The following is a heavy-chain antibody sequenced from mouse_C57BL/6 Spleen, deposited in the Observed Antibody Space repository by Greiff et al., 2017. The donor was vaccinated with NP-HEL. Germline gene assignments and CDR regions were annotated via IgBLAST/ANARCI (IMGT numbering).Heavy chain of an antibody. CDR1: GYTFTSYW. Sequence: QVQLQQPGAELVKPGASVKLSCKASGYTFTSYWMQWVKQRPGQGLEWIGEIDPSDSYTNYNQKFKGKATLTVDTSSSTAYMQLSSLTSEVSAVYYCARRHYGRKDWYFDVWGTGTTVTVSS. J-gene: IGHJ1*03. CDR2: IDPSDSYT. V-gene: IGHV1-50*01. CDR3: ARRHYGRKDWYFDV. D-gene: IGHD1-1*02.